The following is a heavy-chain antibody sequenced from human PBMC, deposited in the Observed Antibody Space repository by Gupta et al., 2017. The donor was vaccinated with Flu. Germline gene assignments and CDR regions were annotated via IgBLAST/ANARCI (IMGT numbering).Heavy chain of an antibody. J-gene: IGHJ4*02. CDR2: ISWNSGSI. CDR3: AKGGRGVTAINFDY. V-gene: IGHV3-9*01. CDR1: GFTFDDYA. D-gene: IGHD2-21*02. Sequence: EVQLVESGGGLVQPGRSLRLSCAASGFTFDDYAMHWVRQAPGKGLEWVSGISWNSGSIGYADSVKGRFTISRDNAKNSLYLQMNSLRAEDTALYYCAKGGRGVTAINFDYGGQGTLVTVSS.